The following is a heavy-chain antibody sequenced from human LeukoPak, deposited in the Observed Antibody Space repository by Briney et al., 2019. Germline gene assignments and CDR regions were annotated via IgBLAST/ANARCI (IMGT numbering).Heavy chain of an antibody. CDR2: IYCSGST. CDR3: ARGGVVVPFDP. D-gene: IGHD3-22*01. V-gene: IGHV4-30-4*01. Sequence: SETLSLTCTVSGGSISSGDYYWSWIRQPPRKGLEWIGYIYCSGSTYYNPSLKSRVTISVDTSKNQFSLKLSSVTAADTAVYYCARGGVVVPFDPWGQGTLVTVSS. J-gene: IGHJ5*02. CDR1: GGSISSGDYY.